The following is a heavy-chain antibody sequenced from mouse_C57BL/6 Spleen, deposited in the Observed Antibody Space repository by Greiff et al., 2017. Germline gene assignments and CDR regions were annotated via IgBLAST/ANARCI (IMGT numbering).Heavy chain of an antibody. Sequence: EVKLLESGPGLVKPSQSLSLTCSVTGYSITSGYYWNWIRQFPGNKLEWMGYISYDGSNNYNPSLKNRISITRDTSKNQFFLKLNSVTTEDTATYYCASGRRAWFAYWGQGTLVTVSA. CDR2: ISYDGSN. CDR1: GYSITSGYY. D-gene: IGHD4-1*01. CDR3: ASGRRAWFAY. V-gene: IGHV3-6*01. J-gene: IGHJ3*01.